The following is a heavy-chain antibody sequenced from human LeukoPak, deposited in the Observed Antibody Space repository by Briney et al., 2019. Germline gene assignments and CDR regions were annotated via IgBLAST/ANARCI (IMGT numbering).Heavy chain of an antibody. D-gene: IGHD6-6*01. Sequence: PGGSLRLSCAASGFIFSHYGMHWVRQAPGKGLEWVAVIWSDGSNRFYAGSVKGRFTISRDNSQNTLFLQMNSLRAEDTAVYYCARLIGDRAIYDYWGQGTLVTVSS. J-gene: IGHJ4*02. CDR2: IWSDGSNR. CDR1: GFIFSHYG. V-gene: IGHV3-33*01. CDR3: ARLIGDRAIYDY.